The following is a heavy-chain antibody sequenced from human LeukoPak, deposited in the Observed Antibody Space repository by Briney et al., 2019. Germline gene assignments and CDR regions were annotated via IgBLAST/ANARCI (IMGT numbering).Heavy chain of an antibody. D-gene: IGHD1-26*01. CDR2: IYSGGST. CDR3: ARAYSGSYVDY. J-gene: IGHJ4*02. Sequence: GGSLRLSCAASGFTFSRSWMSWVRQAPGKGLECVSVIYSGGSTYYADSVKGRFIISRDNSKNTIYLQMNSLRAEDTAVYYCARAYSGSYVDYWGQGTLVTVSP. V-gene: IGHV3-66*01. CDR1: GFTFSRSW.